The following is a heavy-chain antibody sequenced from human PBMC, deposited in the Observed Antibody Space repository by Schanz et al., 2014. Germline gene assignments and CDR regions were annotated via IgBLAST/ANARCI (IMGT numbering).Heavy chain of an antibody. CDR3: ASQCDDRAM. D-gene: IGHD6-19*01. Sequence: QVQLVQSGAEVKKPGASVRVSCKASGYSFTTYDVNWVRQATGQGLEWMGWMNPTTGNRGYAQNCLSIATVTGDTSLKTDMMKLRDENMEVAYCLNCASQCDDRAMWGQGTLIAVSS. CDR2: MNPTTGNR. CDR1: GYSFTTYD. J-gene: IGHJ1*01. V-gene: IGHV1-8*01.